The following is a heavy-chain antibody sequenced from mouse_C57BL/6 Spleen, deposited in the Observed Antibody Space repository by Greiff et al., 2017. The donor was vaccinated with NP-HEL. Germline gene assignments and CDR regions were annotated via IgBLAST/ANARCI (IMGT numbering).Heavy chain of an antibody. CDR3: ARSVYYYGSSCMDY. J-gene: IGHJ4*01. CDR2: INPSTGGT. V-gene: IGHV1-42*01. CDR1: GYSFTGYY. Sequence: VQLKQSGPELVKPGASVKISCKASGYSFTGYYMNWVKQSPEKSLEWIGEINPSTGGTTYNQKFKAKATLTVDKSSSTAYMQLKSLTSEDSAVYYCARSVYYYGSSCMDYWGQGTSVTVSS. D-gene: IGHD1-1*01.